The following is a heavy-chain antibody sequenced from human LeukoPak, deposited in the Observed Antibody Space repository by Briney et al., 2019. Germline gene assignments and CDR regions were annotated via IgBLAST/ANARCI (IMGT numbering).Heavy chain of an antibody. Sequence: GVSLRLSCAASGLTVSSNYMSWVRQAPGKGLEWVSLIYSGSSTYYADSVRGRFNISRDKSKNTLYLQMSSLRVEDTAVYYCAMGAIVATIDYWGQGTLVTVSS. CDR1: GLTVSSNY. CDR3: AMGAIVATIDY. J-gene: IGHJ4*02. V-gene: IGHV3-66*01. CDR2: IYSGSST. D-gene: IGHD5-12*01.